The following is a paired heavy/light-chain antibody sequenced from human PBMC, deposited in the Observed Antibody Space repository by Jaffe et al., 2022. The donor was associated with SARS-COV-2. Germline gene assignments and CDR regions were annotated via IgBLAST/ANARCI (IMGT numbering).Heavy chain of an antibody. D-gene: IGHD3-9*01. CDR1: GFTFSSYA. Sequence: EVQLVESGGGLVQPGGSLRLSCAASGFTFSSYAMIWVRQAPGKGLEWVSEISGSDGRTYYTDSVKGRFTISRDNSKNTLYLQMNSLRAEDTAVYYCAKAGLGHFDYWGQGTLVTVSS. CDR2: ISGSDGRT. CDR3: AKAGLGHFDY. J-gene: IGHJ4*02. V-gene: IGHV3-23*04.
Light chain of an antibody. J-gene: IGKJ2*01. CDR2: KIS. CDR3: MQATQFPYT. Sequence: DIVMTQTPLSLPVTLGQPASISCRSSQSLVYSDGNIYLSWLQQRPGQPPRLLIYKISNRFSGVPDRFSGSGAGTDFTLKISRVEAEDVGVYYCMQATQFPYTFGQGTKLEIK. CDR1: QSLVYSDGNIY. V-gene: IGKV2-24*01.